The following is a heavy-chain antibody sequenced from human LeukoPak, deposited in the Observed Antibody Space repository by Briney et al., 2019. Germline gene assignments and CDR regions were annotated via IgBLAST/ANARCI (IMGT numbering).Heavy chain of an antibody. CDR2: MNPNNGNT. CDR1: RYTLTRYD. Sequence: SVKVSYKASRYTLTRYDLNWVRQATGQGLEWMGWMNPNNGNTGYAQKFQGRVTMTRSTSISTAYMELSNLRSHDTAVYYSVRRSYHYQSSAYFYWGERTLVTVSP. V-gene: IGHV1-8*01. CDR3: VRRSYHYQSSAYFY. J-gene: IGHJ4*02. D-gene: IGHD3-22*01.